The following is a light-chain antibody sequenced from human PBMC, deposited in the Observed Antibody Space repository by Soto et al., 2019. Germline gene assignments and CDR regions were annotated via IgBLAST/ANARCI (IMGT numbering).Light chain of an antibody. J-gene: IGLJ2*01. CDR1: SGSVSTSYY. CDR2: STN. CDR3: VLYVGSGIWV. Sequence: QAVVTQEPSFSVSPGGTVTLTCGLSSGSVSTSYYPSWYQQTPGQAPRTLIYSTNTRSSGVPDRFSGSILGNKAALTITGAQADDESDYYGVLYVGSGIWVFGGGTKLTVL. V-gene: IGLV8-61*01.